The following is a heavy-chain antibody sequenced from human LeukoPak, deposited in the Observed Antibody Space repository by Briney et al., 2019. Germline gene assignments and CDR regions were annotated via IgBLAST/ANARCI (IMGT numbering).Heavy chain of an antibody. V-gene: IGHV3-48*04. J-gene: IGHJ3*02. CDR3: ARLYSSSSGKAFDI. CDR2: ISSGRTI. Sequence: GGSLRLSCAASGFTFSSYSMNWVRQAPGKGLEWVSYISSGRTIYYTDSVKGRFTISRDNAKNSLYLQMNSLRAEDTPVYYCARLYSSSSGKAFDIWGQGTMVTVSS. CDR1: GFTFSSYS. D-gene: IGHD6-6*01.